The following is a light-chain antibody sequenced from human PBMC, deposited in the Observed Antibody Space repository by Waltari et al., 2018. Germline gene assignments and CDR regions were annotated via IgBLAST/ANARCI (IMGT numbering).Light chain of an antibody. CDR2: GAS. J-gene: IGKJ1*01. CDR1: QSVSRT. CDR3: QHYVRLPAT. V-gene: IGKV3-20*01. Sequence: EIVLTQSPGTLSFSPGDRATLSCRASQSVSRTLAWYQQKPGQAPKLLIYGASIRSTGIPDRFTGSGSGTDFSLTISSLEPEDFAIYFCQHYVRLPATFGQGTKVEIK.